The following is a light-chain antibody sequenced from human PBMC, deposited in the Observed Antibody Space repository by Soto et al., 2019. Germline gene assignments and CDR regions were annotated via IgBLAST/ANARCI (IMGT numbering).Light chain of an antibody. CDR2: EVN. V-gene: IGLV2-14*01. CDR3: SSYTTSSTRV. Sequence: QSALTQPASVSGSPRQSITISCTGASSDVGGYTYVSWYQQHPGKAPKLMIYEVNNRPSGVSNRFSGSKSGNTASLTISGLQAEDEADYYCSSYTTSSTRVFGGGTKVTVL. CDR1: SSDVGGYTY. J-gene: IGLJ3*02.